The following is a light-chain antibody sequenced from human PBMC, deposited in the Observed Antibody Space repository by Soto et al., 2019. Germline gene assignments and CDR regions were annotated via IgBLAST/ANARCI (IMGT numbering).Light chain of an antibody. CDR2: GAS. Sequence: EVVMTQSPATLSVSPGERAPLSCRASQSVNSNLAWYQQKPGQAPRLLISGASTRATGIPARFSGSGSGTEFTLTISSLQSEDFAVYYCQQYNNWPPTFGQGTKVDIK. CDR1: QSVNSN. V-gene: IGKV3-15*01. J-gene: IGKJ1*01. CDR3: QQYNNWPPT.